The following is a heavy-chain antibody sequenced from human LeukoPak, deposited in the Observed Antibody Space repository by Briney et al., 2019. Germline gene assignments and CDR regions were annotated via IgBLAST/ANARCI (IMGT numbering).Heavy chain of an antibody. J-gene: IGHJ4*02. Sequence: TGGSLRLSCVASGFTFSNYDMSWVRQAPGKGLEWVSLISGGGPSTYFTDSVKGRFTISRDNSKNTLYLQMDSLSAEDTAVYYCAKSRMDYWGQGTLVTVSS. CDR1: GFTFSNYD. V-gene: IGHV3-23*01. CDR3: AKSRMDY. D-gene: IGHD2/OR15-2a*01. CDR2: ISGGGPST.